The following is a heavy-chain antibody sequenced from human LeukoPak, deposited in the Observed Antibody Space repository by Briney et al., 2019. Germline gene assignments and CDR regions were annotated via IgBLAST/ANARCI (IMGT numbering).Heavy chain of an antibody. V-gene: IGHV4-4*07. D-gene: IGHD4-17*01. CDR1: GGSISSYY. J-gene: IGHJ5*02. CDR2: IYTSGST. Sequence: SETLSLTCTVSGGSISSYYWSWIRQPAGKGLEWSGRIYTSGSTNYNPSLKSRVTMSVDTSRNQFSLKLSSVTAADTAVYYCARTPVTTDNWFDPWGQGTLVTVSS. CDR3: ARTPVTTDNWFDP.